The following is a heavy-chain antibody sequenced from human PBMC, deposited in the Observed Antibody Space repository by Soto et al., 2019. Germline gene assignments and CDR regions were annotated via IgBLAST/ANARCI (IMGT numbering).Heavy chain of an antibody. V-gene: IGHV3-48*02. D-gene: IGHD2-15*01. CDR2: ISGSSQTI. CDR1: GFIFNTYS. CDR3: ARTLSWRRGPFDS. Sequence: EVQLVESGGGLIQPGGSLRLSCAASGFIFNTYSMNWVRQAPGKGLEWVSYISGSSQTIFYADSVRGRFTISRDNANNSTYLPMVSLRDEDTAVYSCARTLSWRRGPFDSWGQGTLVTVSS. J-gene: IGHJ4*02.